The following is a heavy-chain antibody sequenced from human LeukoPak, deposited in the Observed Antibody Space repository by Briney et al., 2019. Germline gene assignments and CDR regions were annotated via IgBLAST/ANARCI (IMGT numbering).Heavy chain of an antibody. J-gene: IGHJ6*02. Sequence: GGSLRLSCAASGFTVSSNYMSWVRQAPGKGLEWVSVIYSGGSTYYADSVKGRFTISRDNSKNTLYLQMNSLRAEDTAVYYCAREVYYYGMDVWGQGTTVTVSS. CDR2: IYSGGST. CDR1: GFTVSSNY. CDR3: AREVYYYGMDV. V-gene: IGHV3-53*01.